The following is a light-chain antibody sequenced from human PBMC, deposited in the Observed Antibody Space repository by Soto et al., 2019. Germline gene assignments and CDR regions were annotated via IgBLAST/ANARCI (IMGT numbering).Light chain of an antibody. Sequence: VMTQSPLSLPVTLGQPASISCRSSQSVLYSSDNKNYLAWYQQKPGQPPKLLIYWASTRGVGVPDRFSGSGSGTDFTLTISNLQAEDVAVYYCQQYYTTRTFGQGTKVEIK. J-gene: IGKJ1*01. CDR3: QQYYTTRT. V-gene: IGKV4-1*01. CDR2: WAS. CDR1: QSVLYSSDNKNY.